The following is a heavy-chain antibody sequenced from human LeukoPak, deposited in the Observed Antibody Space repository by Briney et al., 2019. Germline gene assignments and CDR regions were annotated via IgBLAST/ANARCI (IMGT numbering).Heavy chain of an antibody. Sequence: ASVTVSCKASGYTFTSYGISWVRQAPGQGLEWMGWISAYNANTNYAQKLQGRVTMTTDTSTSTAYMELRSLRSDDTAVYYCARDPARSGTYGYWGQGTLVTVSS. CDR3: ARDPARSGTYGY. CDR2: ISAYNANT. J-gene: IGHJ4*02. D-gene: IGHD1-26*01. CDR1: GYTFTSYG. V-gene: IGHV1-18*01.